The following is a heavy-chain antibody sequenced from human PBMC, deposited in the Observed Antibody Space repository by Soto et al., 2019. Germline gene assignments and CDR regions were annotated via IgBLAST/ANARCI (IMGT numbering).Heavy chain of an antibody. J-gene: IGHJ4*02. CDR3: ARRTKRSGWATYY. CDR1: GGSLNNYL. CDR2: INDNGGT. Sequence: SETLSLTCAVYGGSLNNYLWNWLRQPPGKGLECIGEINDNGGTDYNPSLRSRATISLDTSRNQFSLKLTSVTAADTAVYYCARRTKRSGWATYYWCQGTLLPVSS. V-gene: IGHV4-34*01. D-gene: IGHD6-19*01.